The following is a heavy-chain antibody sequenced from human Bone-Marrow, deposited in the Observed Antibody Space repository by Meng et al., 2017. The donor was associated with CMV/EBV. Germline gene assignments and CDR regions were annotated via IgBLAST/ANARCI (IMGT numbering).Heavy chain of an antibody. Sequence: GGSLRLSCAASGFTFSSYWMHWVRQPPGKGLVWVSRINSDGSSTSYADSVKGRFTISRDNAKNTLYLQMNSLRAEDTAVYYCARSGGDIVVVPAAIAHGMDVWGQGTTVIVSS. CDR2: INSDGSST. D-gene: IGHD2-2*01. J-gene: IGHJ6*02. CDR1: GFTFSSYW. V-gene: IGHV3-74*01. CDR3: ARSGGDIVVVPAAIAHGMDV.